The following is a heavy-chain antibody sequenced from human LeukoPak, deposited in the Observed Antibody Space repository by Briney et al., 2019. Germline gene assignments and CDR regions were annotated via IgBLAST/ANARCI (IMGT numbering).Heavy chain of an antibody. Sequence: ASVTVSCKASGYTFTNYGISWVRQAPGQGLEWMGWISPYNGNTNYAQNLQGRVTLTTDTSTSTAYMELRSLRSDDTAVYYCARVGPDRDFDYWGQGTLVTVSS. CDR3: ARVGPDRDFDY. V-gene: IGHV1-18*01. J-gene: IGHJ4*02. CDR1: GYTFTNYG. D-gene: IGHD1-14*01. CDR2: ISPYNGNT.